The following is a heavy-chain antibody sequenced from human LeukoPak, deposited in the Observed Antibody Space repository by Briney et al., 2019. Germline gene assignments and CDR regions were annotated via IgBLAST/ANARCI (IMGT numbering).Heavy chain of an antibody. CDR3: ARVKMVRGTYYYGMDV. J-gene: IGHJ6*02. CDR2: IYYSGST. Sequence: SETLSLTCTVSGGSISSYYWSWIRQPPGKGLEWIGYIYYSGSTNYNPSLKSRVTISVDTSKNQFSLKLSSVTAADTAVYYCARVKMVRGTYYYGMDVWGQGTTVTVSS. V-gene: IGHV4-59*01. D-gene: IGHD3-10*01. CDR1: GGSISSYY.